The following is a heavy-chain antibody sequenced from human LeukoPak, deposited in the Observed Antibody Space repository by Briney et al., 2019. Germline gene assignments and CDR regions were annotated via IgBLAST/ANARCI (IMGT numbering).Heavy chain of an antibody. Sequence: SETLSLTCAVYGGSFSGYYWSWIRQPPGKGLEWIGEINHSGSTNYNPSLKSRVTIPVDTSKNQFSLKLSSVTAADTAVYYCARGGRDGYNIDYWGQGTLVTVSS. CDR2: INHSGST. D-gene: IGHD5-24*01. CDR3: ARGGRDGYNIDY. V-gene: IGHV4-34*01. J-gene: IGHJ4*02. CDR1: GGSFSGYY.